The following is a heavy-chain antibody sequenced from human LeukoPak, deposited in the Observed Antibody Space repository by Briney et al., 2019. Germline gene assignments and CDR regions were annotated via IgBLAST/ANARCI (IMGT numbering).Heavy chain of an antibody. D-gene: IGHD6-19*01. V-gene: IGHV4-4*02. Sequence: SGTLSLTCAVSGVSITNTNWWSWVRQPPGKGLEWIGEINHSGSTNYNPSLKSRVTISVDTSKNQFSLKLSSVTAADTAVYYCARGLGSGWQTWGQGTLVTVSS. CDR3: ARGLGSGWQT. CDR1: GVSITNTNW. CDR2: INHSGST. J-gene: IGHJ4*02.